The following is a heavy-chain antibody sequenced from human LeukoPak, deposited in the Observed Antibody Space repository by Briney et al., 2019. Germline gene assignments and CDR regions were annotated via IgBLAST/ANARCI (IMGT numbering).Heavy chain of an antibody. Sequence: GGSLRLSCGAYGFAFSNCDMHWVRQAPGKGLGRVAFIRYDGSDKYYVDSVKGRFIISRDNSNNILYLQMNSLTADDTALYYCGKNRLGQQYADAFEIWGQGTMV. CDR1: GFAFSNCD. V-gene: IGHV3-30*02. D-gene: IGHD6-13*01. CDR2: IRYDGSDK. CDR3: GKNRLGQQYADAFEI. J-gene: IGHJ3*02.